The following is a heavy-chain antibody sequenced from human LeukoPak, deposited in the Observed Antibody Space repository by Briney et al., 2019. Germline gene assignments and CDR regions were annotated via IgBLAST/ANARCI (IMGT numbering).Heavy chain of an antibody. CDR3: ARETNQRQLGHDAFDI. D-gene: IGHD6-13*01. Sequence: SETLSLTCTVSGRSISSGGYSWTWIRQHPGKGLEWIGNIYYSGSTSYNPSLKSRVTMSVDTSENQFSLKVSSVTAADTAVYYCARETNQRQLGHDAFDIWGQGTMVTVSS. J-gene: IGHJ3*02. CDR2: IYYSGST. V-gene: IGHV4-31*03. CDR1: GRSISSGGYS.